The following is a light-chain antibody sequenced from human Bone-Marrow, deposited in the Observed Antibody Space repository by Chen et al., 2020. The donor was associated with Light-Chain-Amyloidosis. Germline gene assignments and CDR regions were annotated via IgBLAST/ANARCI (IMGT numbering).Light chain of an antibody. V-gene: IGLV3-25*03. J-gene: IGLJ2*01. CDR2: RDT. Sequence: YELTQPPSVSVSPGQTARITCSGDDLPTKYAYWYQQKPGQAPVLVIHRDTERPSGISERFSCSSSGTTSTLTISGVQAEDEADYHCQSADSSGTYEVICGGGTKLTVL. CDR1: DLPTKY. CDR3: QSADSSGTYEVI.